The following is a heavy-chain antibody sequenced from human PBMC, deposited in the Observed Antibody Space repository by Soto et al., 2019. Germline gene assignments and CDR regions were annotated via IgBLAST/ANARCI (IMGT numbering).Heavy chain of an antibody. CDR3: ARGPTAGVVVPAANMDV. CDR2: INHSGST. Sequence: SETLSLTCAFYGGSFSGYYWSWIRQPPGKGLEWIGEINHSGSTNYNPSLKSRVTISVDTSKNQFSLKLSSVTAADTAVYYCARGPTAGVVVPAANMDVWGKGTTVTVS. D-gene: IGHD2-2*01. J-gene: IGHJ6*03. CDR1: GGSFSGYY. V-gene: IGHV4-34*01.